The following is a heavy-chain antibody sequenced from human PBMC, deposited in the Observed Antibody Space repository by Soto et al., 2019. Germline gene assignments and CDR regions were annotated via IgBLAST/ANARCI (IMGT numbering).Heavy chain of an antibody. Sequence: EVQLVESGGGLVQPGGSLRLSCAASGFTFSDHQMDWVRQAPGKGLEWVGRSRNKANSYTTEYAASVKGRFTISRDDSKNSLYLQMNSLKIEATAVYYCARVVGAPNWFDPWGQGTLVTVSS. D-gene: IGHD1-26*01. V-gene: IGHV3-72*01. J-gene: IGHJ5*02. CDR3: ARVVGAPNWFDP. CDR1: GFTFSDHQ. CDR2: SRNKANSYTT.